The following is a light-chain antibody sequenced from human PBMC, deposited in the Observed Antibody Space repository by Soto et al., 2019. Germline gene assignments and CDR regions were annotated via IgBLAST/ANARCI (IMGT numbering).Light chain of an antibody. CDR3: QTYGDSLFT. CDR1: QRVSNSL. V-gene: IGKV3-20*01. Sequence: EIVLTQSPGTLSLSPGERATLSCRASQRVSNSLVAWYQQKPGQAPRPLMSAASSRATGIPDRFSGSGSGTDFTLTISSLEPEDFEVYYCQTYGDSLFTFGPGTKV. J-gene: IGKJ3*01. CDR2: AAS.